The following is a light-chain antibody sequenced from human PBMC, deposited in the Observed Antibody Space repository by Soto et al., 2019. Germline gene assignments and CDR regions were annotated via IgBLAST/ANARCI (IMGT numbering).Light chain of an antibody. CDR3: AAWDDSLNGWV. J-gene: IGLJ3*02. Sequence: QSVLTQPPSTSGTPGQRVTISCSGGGSNIRPNNVNWYQQLPGRAPKLLIYTDIHRPAGVPDRFSGSKSGTSASLAISGLQSEDEADYYCAAWDDSLNGWVFGGGTQLPVL. V-gene: IGLV1-44*01. CDR1: GSNIRPNN. CDR2: TDI.